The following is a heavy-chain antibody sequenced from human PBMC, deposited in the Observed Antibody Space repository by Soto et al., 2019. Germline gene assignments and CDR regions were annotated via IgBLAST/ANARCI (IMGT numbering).Heavy chain of an antibody. Sequence: QVQLVQSGAEVKKPGSSVKVSCKASGGTFSSYAISWVRQAPGQGLEWMGGIIPIFGTANYAQKFQGRVTITADEATSTAYRERSSLRSEDTAVYYCARDRGAPYYQLLWWGQGTLVTVSS. V-gene: IGHV1-69*01. D-gene: IGHD2-2*01. CDR2: IIPIFGTA. CDR3: ARDRGAPYYQLLW. CDR1: GGTFSSYA. J-gene: IGHJ4*02.